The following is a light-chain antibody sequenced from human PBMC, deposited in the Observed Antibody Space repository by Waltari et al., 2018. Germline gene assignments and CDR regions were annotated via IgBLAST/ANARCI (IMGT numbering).Light chain of an antibody. V-gene: IGLV2-8*01. CDR3: SSYAGSNNYV. J-gene: IGLJ1*01. CDR1: SSDVGGYTY. CDR2: EVS. Sequence: QSALTQPPSASGSPGQSVTISCTGTSSDVGGYTYVSWYQQHPGKAPKLMIYEVSKRPSGVPDRFSGSKSGTTASLTVSGLQAEDEGDYYCSSYAGSNNYVFGTGTKVTVL.